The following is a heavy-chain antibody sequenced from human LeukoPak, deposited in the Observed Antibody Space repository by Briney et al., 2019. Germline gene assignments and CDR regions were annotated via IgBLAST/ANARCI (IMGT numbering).Heavy chain of an antibody. V-gene: IGHV3-48*03. CDR1: GFTFSACE. CDR3: VRSKASMTYDAFDI. CDR2: ISRSGSTR. J-gene: IGHJ3*02. D-gene: IGHD2-21*02. Sequence: PGGSLRLSCAISGFTFSACELTWVRQAPGKGLEWVSYISRSGSTRYYADSVKGRFTISRDNAKNSLYLQMNSLRAEDTAVYYCVRSKASMTYDAFDIWGQGTMVTVSS.